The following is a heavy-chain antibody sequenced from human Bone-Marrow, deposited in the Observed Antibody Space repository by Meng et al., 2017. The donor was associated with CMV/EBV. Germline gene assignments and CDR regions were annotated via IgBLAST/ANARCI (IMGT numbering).Heavy chain of an antibody. CDR1: GFTFSSYW. Sequence: GGSLRLSCEASGFTFSSYWMHWVRQAPGKGLVWVSRISSDGGDTSYADSVKGRFTISRDNAKNTLYLQMNSLRAEDTAVYYCARHIDWTFDSWGQGTLVNVSS. V-gene: IGHV3-74*01. CDR2: ISSDGGDT. D-gene: IGHD2-21*01. CDR3: ARHIDWTFDS. J-gene: IGHJ4*02.